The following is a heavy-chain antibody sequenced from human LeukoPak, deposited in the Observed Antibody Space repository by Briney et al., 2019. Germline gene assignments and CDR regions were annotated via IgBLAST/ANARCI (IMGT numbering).Heavy chain of an antibody. J-gene: IGHJ4*02. CDR3: AREGGGCTGSVRYVSLFFFDF. D-gene: IGHD2-8*02. V-gene: IGHV1-69*04. CDR1: GDTFSRYS. CDR2: IIPMQDRK. Sequence: GASVKVSCKASGDTFSRYSISWVRQAPGQGLEWMGRIIPMQDRKASAQKFQGRVTFTADTSTTTAHMELNSLTSEDTAVYYCAREGGGCTGSVRYVSLFFFDFWGQGTLVTVSS.